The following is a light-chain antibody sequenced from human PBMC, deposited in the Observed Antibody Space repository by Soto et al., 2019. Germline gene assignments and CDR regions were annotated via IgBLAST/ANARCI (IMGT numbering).Light chain of an antibody. V-gene: IGKV3-15*01. CDR1: QSVSSY. CDR2: DAS. J-gene: IGKJ1*01. Sequence: EKVMTQSPATLSVSPGERATLSCRASQSVSSYLAWYQQKPGQAPRLLIYDASTRATGVPARFSGSGSGTVFTLTISSLQSEDLAVYYCQQYDDWPETFGQGTKVEIK. CDR3: QQYDDWPET.